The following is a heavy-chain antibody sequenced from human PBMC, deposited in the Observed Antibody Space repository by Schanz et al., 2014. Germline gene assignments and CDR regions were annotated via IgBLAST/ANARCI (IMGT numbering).Heavy chain of an antibody. Sequence: EVQLVESGGGLVQPGGSLRLSCVASGFTFSGSVMHWVRQASGKGLEWVGRIRSKADTYATTYAAPLKGRITISRDDSKNTAYLQMNSLKTEDTAVYYCCRSESPIYYHGLDVWGQGTTVTVSS. J-gene: IGHJ6*02. CDR1: GFTFSGSV. V-gene: IGHV3-73*01. CDR2: IRSKADTYAT. D-gene: IGHD2-21*01. CDR3: CRSESPIYYHGLDV.